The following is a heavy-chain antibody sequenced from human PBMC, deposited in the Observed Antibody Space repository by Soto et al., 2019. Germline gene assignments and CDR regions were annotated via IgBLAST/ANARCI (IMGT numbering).Heavy chain of an antibody. J-gene: IGHJ4*02. D-gene: IGHD1-26*01. CDR2: IKHDGSDK. CDR3: ARGNSGSY. V-gene: IGHV3-7*01. CDR1: GFTFRSYW. Sequence: EVQLVESGGGLVQPGGSLRLSCAASGFTFRSYWMSWVRQAPGKGLEWVANIKHDGSDKHYVDSVKGRFTISRDNAKNSLFLQMNSLRVEDTAVYYCARGNSGSYWGQGTLVTVSS.